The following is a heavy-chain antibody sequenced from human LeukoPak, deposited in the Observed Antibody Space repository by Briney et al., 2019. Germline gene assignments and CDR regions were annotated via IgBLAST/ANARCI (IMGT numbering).Heavy chain of an antibody. D-gene: IGHD3-10*01. CDR1: GGSISSGGYS. CDR2: IYYSGST. J-gene: IGHJ6*02. V-gene: IGHV4-31*03. CDR3: ARGGIWFGSYGMDV. Sequence: SETLSLTCTVSGGSISSGGYSWSWIRQHPGKGLEWIGYIYYSGSTYYNPSLKSRVTISVDTSKNQFSLKLSPVTAADTAVYYCARGGIWFGSYGMDVWGQGTTVTVSS.